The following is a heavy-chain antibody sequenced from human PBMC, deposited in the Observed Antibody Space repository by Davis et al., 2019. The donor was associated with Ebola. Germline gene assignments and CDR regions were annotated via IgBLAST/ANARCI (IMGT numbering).Heavy chain of an antibody. J-gene: IGHJ3*02. CDR2: FGTSTDT. Sequence: GGSLRLSCSASGFIFSSYVMSWVRLAPGKGLEWVSTFGTSTDTYYADSVKGRFTISRDNSKNTLYLQMNSLRAEDTAVYHCARGGYYDTTGYSHEAFDIWGQGTMVTVSS. V-gene: IGHV3-23*01. CDR1: GFIFSSYV. CDR3: ARGGYYDTTGYSHEAFDI. D-gene: IGHD3-22*01.